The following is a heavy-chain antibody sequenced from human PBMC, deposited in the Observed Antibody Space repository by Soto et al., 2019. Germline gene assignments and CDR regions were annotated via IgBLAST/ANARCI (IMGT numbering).Heavy chain of an antibody. V-gene: IGHV4-4*02. CDR1: GGTVASSHW. CDR2: VYHTGDT. Sequence: SETLSLTCGVSGGTVASSHWWSWVRQSPGRGLERIGNVYHTGDTNFNPSLQSRVTFSVDKSNNQFSLRLTSVTAADTAVYFCAREIVTAGGNNYFDPWGPGTLVTVSS. D-gene: IGHD2-21*02. J-gene: IGHJ5*02. CDR3: AREIVTAGGNNYFDP.